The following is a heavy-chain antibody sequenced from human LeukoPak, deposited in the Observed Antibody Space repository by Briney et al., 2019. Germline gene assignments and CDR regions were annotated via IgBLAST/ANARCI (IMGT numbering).Heavy chain of an antibody. CDR3: ARAKSGSLFYDY. CDR1: GGSISSGDYY. V-gene: IGHV4-39*07. Sequence: PSETLSLTCTVSGGSISSGDYYWGWIRQPPGKGLEWIGSIYQTGSTYYNPSLKSRVTISVDTSKNQFSLKLSSVTAADTAVYYCARAKSGSLFYDYWGQGTLVTVSS. J-gene: IGHJ4*02. CDR2: IYQTGST. D-gene: IGHD2-21*01.